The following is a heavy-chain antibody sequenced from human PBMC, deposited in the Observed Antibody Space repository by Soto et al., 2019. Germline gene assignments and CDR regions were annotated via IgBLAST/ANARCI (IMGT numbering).Heavy chain of an antibody. V-gene: IGHV3-21*06. CDR1: GFMFGSHT. D-gene: IGHD1-26*01. CDR2: ISSVSSYI. Sequence: GGSLRLSCAASGFMFGSHTMTWVRQAPGKGLEWVASISSVSSYIYYADSVKGRFTISRDNAKDSLYLQMDSLRAEDTAVYFCAREVVGPTTNWFDPWGQGTLVTVSS. CDR3: AREVVGPTTNWFDP. J-gene: IGHJ5*02.